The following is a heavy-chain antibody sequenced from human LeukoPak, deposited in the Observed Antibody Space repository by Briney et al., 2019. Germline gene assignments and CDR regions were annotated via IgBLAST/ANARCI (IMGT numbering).Heavy chain of an antibody. Sequence: GGSLRLSCAASGFTFSDYYMSWIRQAPGKGLEWVSYISSSGSTIYYADSVKGRFTISRDNAKNSLYLQMNSLRAEDTAVYYCARGLSYCGGDCYYWYFDYWGQGTLVTVSS. CDR3: ARGLSYCGGDCYYWYFDY. CDR2: ISSSGSTI. CDR1: GFTFSDYY. J-gene: IGHJ4*02. V-gene: IGHV3-11*04. D-gene: IGHD2-21*01.